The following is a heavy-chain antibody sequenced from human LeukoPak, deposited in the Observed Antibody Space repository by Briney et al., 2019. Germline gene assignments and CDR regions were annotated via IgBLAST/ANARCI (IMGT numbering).Heavy chain of an antibody. Sequence: PGGSLRLSCAASGFTFSSYGMHWVRQAPGKGLEWVAFIRYDGSNKYYAGSVKGRFTISRDNSKNTLYLQMNSLRAEDTAVYYCAKDRGEDYDFSYMDVWGKGTTVTVSS. D-gene: IGHD3-3*01. J-gene: IGHJ6*03. CDR2: IRYDGSNK. V-gene: IGHV3-30*02. CDR1: GFTFSSYG. CDR3: AKDRGEDYDFSYMDV.